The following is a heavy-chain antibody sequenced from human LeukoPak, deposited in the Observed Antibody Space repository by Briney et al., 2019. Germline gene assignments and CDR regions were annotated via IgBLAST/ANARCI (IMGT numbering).Heavy chain of an antibody. CDR1: GFTFDDYA. CDR2: ISGSGGST. CDR3: AKVDGYYYYYGMDV. V-gene: IGHV3-23*01. D-gene: IGHD2-2*03. Sequence: GRSLRLSCAASGFTFDDYAMHWVRQAPGKGLEWVSAISGSGGSTYYADSVKGRFTISRDNSKNTLYLQMNSLRAEDTAVYYCAKVDGYYYYYGMDVWGQGTTVTVSS. J-gene: IGHJ6*02.